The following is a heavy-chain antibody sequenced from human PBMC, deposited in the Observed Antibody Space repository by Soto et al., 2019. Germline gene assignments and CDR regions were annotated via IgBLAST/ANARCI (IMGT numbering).Heavy chain of an antibody. Sequence: QLQLQESGPGLVKPSETLSLTCTVSGGSISSSSYYWGWIRQPPGKGLEWIGSIYYSGSTYYNPSLKSRVTISVDTSKNQFSLKLSSVTAADTAVYYCARGYYDYIWGSYRLNYYFDYWGHGTLVTVSS. CDR1: GGSISSSSYY. V-gene: IGHV4-39*01. CDR3: ARGYYDYIWGSYRLNYYFDY. D-gene: IGHD3-16*02. CDR2: IYYSGST. J-gene: IGHJ4*01.